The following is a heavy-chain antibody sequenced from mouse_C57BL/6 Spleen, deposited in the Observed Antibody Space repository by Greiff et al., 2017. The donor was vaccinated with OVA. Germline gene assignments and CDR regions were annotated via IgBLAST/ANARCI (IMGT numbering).Heavy chain of an antibody. V-gene: IGHV2-2*01. CDR2: IWSGGST. CDR3: SRNDGNYSWFAY. D-gene: IGHD2-1*01. Sequence: QVQLQQSGPGLVQPSQRLSITCTVSGFSLTSYGVHWVRQSPGKGLEWLGVIWSGGSTDSTAAFISRLSISKDNSKSQVFFKMISMQADDTSIYYCSRNDGNYSWFAYWGQGTLVTVSA. J-gene: IGHJ3*01. CDR1: GFSLTSYG.